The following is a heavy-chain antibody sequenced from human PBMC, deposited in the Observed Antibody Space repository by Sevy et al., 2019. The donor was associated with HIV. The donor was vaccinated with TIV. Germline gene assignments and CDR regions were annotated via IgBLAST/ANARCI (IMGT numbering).Heavy chain of an antibody. D-gene: IGHD3-16*01. V-gene: IGHV1-69*13. Sequence: ASVKVSCKASGGTLSNYAISWVRQAPGQGLEWMGGIIPIFGAASYAQKFQDRVTITADESTSTVYMELSSLRSEDTAVYYCARGGGMQSYYYYYMDVWGKGTTVTVSS. CDR3: ARGGGMQSYYYYYMDV. CDR1: GGTLSNYA. CDR2: IIPIFGAA. J-gene: IGHJ6*03.